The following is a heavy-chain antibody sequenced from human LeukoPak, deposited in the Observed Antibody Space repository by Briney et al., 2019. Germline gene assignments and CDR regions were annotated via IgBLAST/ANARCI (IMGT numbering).Heavy chain of an antibody. D-gene: IGHD6-6*01. V-gene: IGHV1-2*02. Sequence: GASVKVSCKASGYTFTGYYMHWVRQAPGQGLEWMGWINPNSGGTNYAQKYQGRVTINRDTSISTAYTELSRLRTDDTAVSYCALTPTRQVARYGMDVWGQGTTVTVSS. CDR2: INPNSGGT. J-gene: IGHJ6*02. CDR3: ALTPTRQVARYGMDV. CDR1: GYTFTGYY.